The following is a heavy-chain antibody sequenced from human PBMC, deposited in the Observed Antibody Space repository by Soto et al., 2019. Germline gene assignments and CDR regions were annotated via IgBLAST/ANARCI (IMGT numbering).Heavy chain of an antibody. CDR2: IYYSGST. Sequence: SETLSLTCTVSGGSVSSASYYWSWIRQPPGKGLEWIAYIYYSGSTNYNPSLKSRVTISVDTSKNQFSLKLNSVTAADTAVYYCARTGHCSGGSCYFNWFDPWGQGTLVTVSS. CDR1: GGSVSSASYY. D-gene: IGHD2-15*01. J-gene: IGHJ5*02. CDR3: ARTGHCSGGSCYFNWFDP. V-gene: IGHV4-61*01.